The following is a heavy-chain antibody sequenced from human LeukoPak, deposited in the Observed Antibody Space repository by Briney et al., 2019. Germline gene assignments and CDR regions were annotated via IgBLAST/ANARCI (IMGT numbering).Heavy chain of an antibody. CDR2: IYYSGST. V-gene: IGHV4-59*01. J-gene: IGHJ4*02. D-gene: IGHD5-18*01. Sequence: ETLSLTXTXSGGSISSYYWSWIRQPPGKGLEWIGYIYYSGSTNYNPSLKSRVTISVDTSKNQFSLKLSSVTAADTAVYYCAREVDTAMVPYFDYWGQGTLVTVSS. CDR1: GGSISSYY. CDR3: AREVDTAMVPYFDY.